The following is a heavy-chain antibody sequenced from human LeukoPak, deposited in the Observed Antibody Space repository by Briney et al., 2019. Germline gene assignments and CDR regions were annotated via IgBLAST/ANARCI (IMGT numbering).Heavy chain of an antibody. V-gene: IGHV1-2*02. CDR2: INPNSGGT. J-gene: IGHJ6*03. CDR3: ARDRWEYQLLYYMDV. CDR1: GYTFTGYY. D-gene: IGHD2-2*01. Sequence: ASVKVSRKASGYTFTGYYIHLVRQAPGQGLEWMGWINPNSGGTNYAQKFQGRVTMTRDTSISTAYMELSRLRSDDTAVYYCARDRWEYQLLYYMDVWGKGTTVTVSS.